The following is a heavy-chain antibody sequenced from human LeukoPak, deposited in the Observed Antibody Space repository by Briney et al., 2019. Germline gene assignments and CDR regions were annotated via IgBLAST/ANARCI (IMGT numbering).Heavy chain of an antibody. J-gene: IGHJ4*02. Sequence: SETLSLTCAVYGGSFSGYYWSWIRQPPGKGLEWIGEINHSGSTNYNPSLKSRVTMSVDTSKNQFSLKLSSVTAADTAVYYCARLPGIAAAGTPNDYWGQGTLVTVSS. D-gene: IGHD6-13*01. CDR2: INHSGST. CDR1: GGSFSGYY. V-gene: IGHV4-34*01. CDR3: ARLPGIAAAGTPNDY.